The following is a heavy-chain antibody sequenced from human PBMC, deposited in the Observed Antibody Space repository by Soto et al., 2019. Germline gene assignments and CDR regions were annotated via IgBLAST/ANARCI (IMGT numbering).Heavy chain of an antibody. V-gene: IGHV3-33*01. J-gene: IGHJ3*02. CDR2: IWYDGSNK. CDR1: GFTFSSYG. D-gene: IGHD2-15*01. Sequence: GGSLRLSCAASGFTFSSYGMHWVRQAPGKGLEWVAVIWYDGSNKYYADSVKGRFTISRDNSKNTLYLQMNSLRAEDTAVYYCAREGYCSGGSCTRGAFDIWSQGTMVTVSS. CDR3: AREGYCSGGSCTRGAFDI.